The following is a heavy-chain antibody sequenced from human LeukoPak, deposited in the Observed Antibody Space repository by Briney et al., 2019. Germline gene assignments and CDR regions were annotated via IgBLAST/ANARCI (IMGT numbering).Heavy chain of an antibody. J-gene: IGHJ4*02. V-gene: IGHV1-46*01. CDR2: INPSGGST. D-gene: IGHD3-22*01. Sequence: ASVKVSCKASGYTFTSYYMHWVRQPPGQGLEWMGRINPSGGSTSYAQKFQGRVTMTRDTSTSTVYMELSSLRSEDTAVYYCARDAVGDSSGYYYPYWGQGTLVTVSS. CDR3: ARDAVGDSSGYYYPY. CDR1: GYTFTSYY.